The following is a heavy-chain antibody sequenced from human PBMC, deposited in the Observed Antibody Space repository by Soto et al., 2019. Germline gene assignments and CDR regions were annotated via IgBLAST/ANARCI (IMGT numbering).Heavy chain of an antibody. CDR3: ARDHGYGGPPLSY. Sequence: QVQLVESGGGVVQPGRSLRLSCAASGFTFSSYGMHWVRQAPGKGLEWVAVIWYDGSNKYYADSVKGRFTITRDNSKNTLALQMNSLRAEDTAVYYCARDHGYGGPPLSYWGQGTLVTVSS. CDR1: GFTFSSYG. V-gene: IGHV3-33*01. D-gene: IGHD4-17*01. CDR2: IWYDGSNK. J-gene: IGHJ4*02.